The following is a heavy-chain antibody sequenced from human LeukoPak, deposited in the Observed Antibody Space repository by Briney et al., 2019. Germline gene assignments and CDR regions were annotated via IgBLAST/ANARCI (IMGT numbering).Heavy chain of an antibody. CDR1: GFTFSSYA. CDR2: ISYDGSNK. D-gene: IGHD3-22*01. V-gene: IGHV3-30*04. J-gene: IGHJ4*02. Sequence: GGSLRLSCAASGFTFSSYAMHWVRQAPGKGLEWVAVISYDGSNKYYADSVKGRFTISRDNSKNTAYLQMSSLKTEDTAVYYCPRPKDYYDNSDYSVWDWGRGTLVTVSS. CDR3: PRPKDYYDNSDYSVWD.